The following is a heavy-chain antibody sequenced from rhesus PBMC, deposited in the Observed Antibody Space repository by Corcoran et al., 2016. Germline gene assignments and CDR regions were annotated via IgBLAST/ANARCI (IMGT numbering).Heavy chain of an antibody. V-gene: IGHV4-160*01. CDR1: GGSINSHY. J-gene: IGHJ4*01. Sequence: QVQLQESGPGLVKPSETLSLTCAVSGGSINSHYWRWIRQPPGKGLEWIGRIYGSGGSTDYNPSLKSRVTISTDTSKNQFSLKLSSVTAADTAVYYCARDTTVAAIRYFDYWGQGVLVTVSS. CDR3: ARDTTVAAIRYFDY. CDR2: IYGSGGST. D-gene: IGHD4-29*01.